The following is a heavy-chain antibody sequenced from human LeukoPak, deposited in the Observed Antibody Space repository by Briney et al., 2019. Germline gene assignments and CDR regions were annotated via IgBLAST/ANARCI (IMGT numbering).Heavy chain of an antibody. V-gene: IGHV3-33*01. Sequence: GGSLRLSCAASGFVFSDYGMHWVRQAPGKGLEWVAMIWYDGSNRYYADSVKGRFTISRDNSKNTVSLQMNSLRVEDTAVYYCARDWMGSTRLAGDCWGQGTLVTVSS. D-gene: IGHD2/OR15-2a*01. CDR3: ARDWMGSTRLAGDC. CDR1: GFVFSDYG. CDR2: IWYDGSNR. J-gene: IGHJ4*02.